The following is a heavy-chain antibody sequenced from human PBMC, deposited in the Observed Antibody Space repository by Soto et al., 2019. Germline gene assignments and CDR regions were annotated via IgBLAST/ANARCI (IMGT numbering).Heavy chain of an antibody. CDR2: ISGSGGST. J-gene: IGHJ6*02. V-gene: IGHV3-23*01. D-gene: IGHD3-3*02. CDR3: AKDISSADYYYGMDV. Sequence: PGGSLRRSCAASGFTFSSYAMSWVRQAPGKGLEWVSAISGSGGSTYYADSVKGRFTISRDNSKNTLYLQMNSLRAEDTAVYYCAKDISSADYYYGMDVWGQGTTVTVSS. CDR1: GFTFSSYA.